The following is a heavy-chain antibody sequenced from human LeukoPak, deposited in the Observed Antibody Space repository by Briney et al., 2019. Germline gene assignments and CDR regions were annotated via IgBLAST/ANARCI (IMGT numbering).Heavy chain of an antibody. CDR3: ARTSRVVVAGNYFDY. J-gene: IGHJ4*02. D-gene: IGHD6-19*01. CDR2: ISSSGSTI. CDR1: GFTFISYE. V-gene: IGHV3-48*03. Sequence: GGSLRLSCSASGFTFISYEMNWVRPAPGKGLEWVSSISSSGSTIYYADSVKGRFTISRGNAKNSLYLQMNSLRAEDTAVYYCARTSRVVVAGNYFDYWGQGTLVTVSS.